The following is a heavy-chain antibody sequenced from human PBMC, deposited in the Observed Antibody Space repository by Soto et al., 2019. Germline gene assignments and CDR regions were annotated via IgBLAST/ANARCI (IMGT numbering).Heavy chain of an antibody. J-gene: IGHJ4*02. V-gene: IGHV1-69*06. D-gene: IGHD3-22*01. CDR1: GGTFSSYA. Sequence: VKVSFKASGGTFSSYAISLLLHAPGQGLEWMGGIIPIFGTANYAQKFQGRVTITADKSTSTAYMELSSLRSEDTAVYYCARSYSSGYYGFDYWGQGTLVTVSS. CDR3: ARSYSSGYYGFDY. CDR2: IIPIFGTA.